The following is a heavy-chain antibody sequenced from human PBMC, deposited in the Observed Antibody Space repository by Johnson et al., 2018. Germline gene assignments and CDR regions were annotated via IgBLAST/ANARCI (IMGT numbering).Heavy chain of an antibody. V-gene: IGHV3-13*01. D-gene: IGHD3-22*01. Sequence: VQLQESGGGLVQSGGSLRLSCAASGFTFSSYDMHWVRQATGKGLKWVSAIGTAGDTYFSGSVKGRFAISRENAKNCLYLQMNSLRAEDTAVYYCASGGYSDPEKFHHWGQGTLVTVSS. CDR1: GFTFSSYD. J-gene: IGHJ1*01. CDR2: IGTAGDT. CDR3: ASGGYSDPEKFHH.